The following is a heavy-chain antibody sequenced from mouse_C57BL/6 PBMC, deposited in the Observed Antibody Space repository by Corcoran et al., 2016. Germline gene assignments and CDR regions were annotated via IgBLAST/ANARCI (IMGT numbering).Heavy chain of an antibody. Sequence: QIQWEECGPELKKPRETVRISCQASGPTCTPYGLHWVKQAPGKGLKWKGGINTYSGVPTYADDFKGRFAFSWENSASTAYLQINNLKNEDTATYFCARSYGSSDFDYWGQGTTLPVSS. D-gene: IGHD1-1*01. J-gene: IGHJ2*01. CDR2: INTYSGVP. V-gene: IGHV9-3*01. CDR1: GPTCTPYG. CDR3: ARSYGSSDFDY.